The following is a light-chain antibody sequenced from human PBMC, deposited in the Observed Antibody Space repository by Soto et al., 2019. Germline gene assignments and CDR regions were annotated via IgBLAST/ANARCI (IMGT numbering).Light chain of an antibody. Sequence: DIQLTQSPSFLSASVGDRVTITCRASQGISSYLAWYQQKPGKAPKLLIYAASTLQSGVPSRFSGSGSGTEFTLTIISLQAEDFATYYCQQLNSYPPFFGPGTKVDIK. CDR2: AAS. CDR1: QGISSY. CDR3: QQLNSYPPF. J-gene: IGKJ3*01. V-gene: IGKV1-9*01.